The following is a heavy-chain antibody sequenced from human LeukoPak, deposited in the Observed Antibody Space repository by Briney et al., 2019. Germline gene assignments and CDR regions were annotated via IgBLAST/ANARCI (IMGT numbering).Heavy chain of an antibody. CDR1: GGSISSSSYY. V-gene: IGHV4-39*01. CDR3: ARQLVHYDFWSGYSIGHFDY. CDR2: IYYSGST. Sequence: SETLSLTCTASGGSISSSSYYWGWIRQPPGKGLEWIGSIYYSGSTYYNPSLKSRVTISVDTSKNQFSLKLSSVTAADTAVYYCARQLVHYDFWSGYSIGHFDYWGQGTLVTVSS. J-gene: IGHJ4*02. D-gene: IGHD3-3*01.